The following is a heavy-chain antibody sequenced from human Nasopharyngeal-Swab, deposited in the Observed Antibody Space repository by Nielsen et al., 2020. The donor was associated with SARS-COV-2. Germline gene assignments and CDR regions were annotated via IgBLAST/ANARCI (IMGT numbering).Heavy chain of an antibody. J-gene: IGHJ3*02. CDR3: ARGGLLWDAFDI. CDR1: GFTISSYA. V-gene: IGHV3-30*04. D-gene: IGHD1-26*01. CDR2: ISYDGSNK. Sequence: GESLKISCAASGFTISSYAMHWVRQAPGKGLEWVAVISYDGSNKYYADSVKGRFTISRDNSKNTLYLQMNSLRAEDTAVYYCARGGLLWDAFDIWGQGTMVTVSS.